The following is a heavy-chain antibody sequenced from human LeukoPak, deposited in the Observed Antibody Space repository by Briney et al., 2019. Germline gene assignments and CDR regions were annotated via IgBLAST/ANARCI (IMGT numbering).Heavy chain of an antibody. Sequence: ASVKVSCKASGYTFTSYGISWLRQAPGQGLEWMGWISAYNGNTNYAQKLQGRVTMTTDTSTSTAYMELRSLRSDDTAVYYCARETMVRGVFDYWGQGTLVTVSS. V-gene: IGHV1-18*01. D-gene: IGHD3-10*01. CDR1: GYTFTSYG. CDR3: ARETMVRGVFDY. J-gene: IGHJ4*02. CDR2: ISAYNGNT.